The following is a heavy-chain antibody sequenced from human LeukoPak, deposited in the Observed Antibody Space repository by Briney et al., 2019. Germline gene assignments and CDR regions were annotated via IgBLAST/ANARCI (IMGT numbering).Heavy chain of an antibody. D-gene: IGHD6-13*01. Sequence: ASVKVSCKASGGTFSSYAISWVRQAPGQGLEWMGRIIPILGIANYAQKFQGRVTITADKSTSTAYMELSSLRSEDTAVYYCARDTSSWYDGNWFDPWGQGTLVTVSS. J-gene: IGHJ5*02. CDR2: IIPILGIA. CDR1: GGTFSSYA. CDR3: ARDTSSWYDGNWFDP. V-gene: IGHV1-69*04.